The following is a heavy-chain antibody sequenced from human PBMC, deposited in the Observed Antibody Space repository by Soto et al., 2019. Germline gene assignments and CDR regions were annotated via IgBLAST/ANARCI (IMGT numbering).Heavy chain of an antibody. CDR1: GGSISSSNW. CDR2: IYHSGST. J-gene: IGHJ6*02. V-gene: IGHV4-4*02. CDR3: ARLRLRYFDWLPHYYYGMDV. Sequence: PSETLSLTCAVSGGSISSSNWWSWVRQPPGKGLEWIGEIYHSGSTNYNPSLKSRVTISVDKSKNQFSLKLSSVTAADTAVYYCARLRLRYFDWLPHYYYGMDVWDQGTTVTVSS. D-gene: IGHD3-9*01.